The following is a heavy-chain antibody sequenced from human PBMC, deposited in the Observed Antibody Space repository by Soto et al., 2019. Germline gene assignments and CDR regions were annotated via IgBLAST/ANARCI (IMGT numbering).Heavy chain of an antibody. CDR2: SSNRDRST. CDR1: GFIFSDYY. Sequence: GGSLRLSCAASGFIFSDYYMTWIRQAPGKGLEWLSCSSNRDRSTYYADSVKDRFVVSKDNAKNLMYLQMNSLRAEDTAVYFCARAWKIEKFGVISMSKGLDVWGQGTTVNVAS. V-gene: IGHV3-11*01. J-gene: IGHJ6*02. CDR3: ARAWKIEKFGVISMSKGLDV. D-gene: IGHD3-3*01.